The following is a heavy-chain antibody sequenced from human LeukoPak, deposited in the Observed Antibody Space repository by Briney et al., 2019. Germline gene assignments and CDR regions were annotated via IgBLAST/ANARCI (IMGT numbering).Heavy chain of an antibody. Sequence: PGGSLRLSCAASGFTFSHYWMSWVRQAPGKGLELVANIKQDGSEKYYVDSVKGRFTISRDNAKNSLYLQMNSLRAEDTALYYCATHRGYSYGTAEDFDYWGQGTLVTVSS. CDR2: IKQDGSEK. J-gene: IGHJ4*02. CDR1: GFTFSHYW. V-gene: IGHV3-7*01. D-gene: IGHD5-18*01. CDR3: ATHRGYSYGTAEDFDY.